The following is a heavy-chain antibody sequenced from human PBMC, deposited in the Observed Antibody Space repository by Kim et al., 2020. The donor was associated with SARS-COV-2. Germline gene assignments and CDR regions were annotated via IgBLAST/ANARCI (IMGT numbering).Heavy chain of an antibody. D-gene: IGHD1-26*01. CDR2: INHSGST. CDR1: GGSFSGYY. Sequence: SETLSLTCAVYGGSFSGYYWSWIRQPPGKGLEWIGEINHSGSTNYNPSLKSRVTISVDTSKNQFSLKLSSVTAADTAVYYCARGRSGSYYEVGYYWGQGTLVTVSS. J-gene: IGHJ4*02. V-gene: IGHV4-34*01. CDR3: ARGRSGSYYEVGYY.